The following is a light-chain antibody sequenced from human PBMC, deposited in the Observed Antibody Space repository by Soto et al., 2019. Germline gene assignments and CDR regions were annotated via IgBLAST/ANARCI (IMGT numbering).Light chain of an antibody. CDR1: QGFSSSY. V-gene: IGKV3D-20*02. J-gene: IGKJ5*01. CDR2: GAS. Sequence: EIVLTQSPGTLSLSPGERATLACRASQGFSSSYLAWYQQKPGQAPRLLIYGASTRATGIPARFSGSGSGTEFTLTISSLEPEDFAVYYCQQRSNWPPYTFGQGTRLEIK. CDR3: QQRSNWPPYT.